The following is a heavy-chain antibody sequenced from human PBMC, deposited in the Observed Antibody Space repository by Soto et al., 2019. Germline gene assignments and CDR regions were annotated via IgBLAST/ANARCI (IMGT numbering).Heavy chain of an antibody. CDR3: ARDHGYRSSLPYYYYGMDV. J-gene: IGHJ6*02. V-gene: IGHV1-69*12. Sequence: QVQLVQSGAEVKKPGSSVKVSCKASGGTFSSYAISWVRQAPGQGLEWMGGIIPIFGTANYAQKFQGRVTITADEATSTDYLEISSLRSEDTAVYYCARDHGYRSSLPYYYYGMDVWGQGTTVTVSS. CDR1: GGTFSSYA. D-gene: IGHD6-13*01. CDR2: IIPIFGTA.